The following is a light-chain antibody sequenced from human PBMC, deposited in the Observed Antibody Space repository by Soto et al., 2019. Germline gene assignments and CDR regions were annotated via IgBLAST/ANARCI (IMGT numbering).Light chain of an antibody. CDR1: QSVSSN. CDR3: QHYNNWPPWT. CDR2: GAS. V-gene: IGKV3-15*01. Sequence: EIVMTQSPATLFVSPGERATLSCRVSQSVSSNLAWYQQKPGQAPRLLIYGASTRATGIPARFSGSGSGTEFTLTISSLQSEDFAVYYCQHYNNWPPWTFGQGTKVEIK. J-gene: IGKJ1*01.